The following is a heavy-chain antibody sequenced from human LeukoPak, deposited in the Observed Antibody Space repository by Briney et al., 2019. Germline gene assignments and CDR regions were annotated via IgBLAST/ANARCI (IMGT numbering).Heavy chain of an antibody. J-gene: IGHJ6*02. CDR1: GFTFSDYY. CDR3: ARGVRLNWNYPTAGMDV. V-gene: IGHV3-11*04. CDR2: ISSSGSTI. D-gene: IGHD1-7*01. Sequence: GGSLRLSCAASGFTFSDYYMSWIRQAPGKGLEWVSYISSSGSTIYYAGSVKGRFTISRENAKNSLYLQMNSLRAGDTAVYYCARGVRLNWNYPTAGMDVWGQGTTVTVSS.